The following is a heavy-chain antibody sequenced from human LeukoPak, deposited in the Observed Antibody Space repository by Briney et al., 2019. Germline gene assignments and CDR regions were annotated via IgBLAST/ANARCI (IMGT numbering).Heavy chain of an antibody. Sequence: SQTLSLTCTVSGGSISSGSYYWSWIRQPAGKGLEWIGRIYTSGCTNYNPSLKSRVTISVDTTKNQYSLNLSSVPAADTAVYYCARDRRHYCSGGGCYWFDPWGQGTLVTVSS. V-gene: IGHV4-61*02. CDR2: IYTSGCT. CDR1: GGSISSGSYY. CDR3: ARDRRHYCSGGGCYWFDP. J-gene: IGHJ5*02. D-gene: IGHD2-15*01.